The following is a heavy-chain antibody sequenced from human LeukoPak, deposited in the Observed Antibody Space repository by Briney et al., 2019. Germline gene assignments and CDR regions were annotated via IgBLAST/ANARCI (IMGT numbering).Heavy chain of an antibody. CDR2: IYPGDSDT. V-gene: IGHV5-51*01. Sequence: GESLKISCKGSGYSFTSYWIGWVRQMPGKGLEWVGIIYPGDSDTRYSPSFQGQVTISADKSISTAYLQWSSLKASDTAMYYCASRSGYSSSWYYAFDIWGQGTMVTVSS. D-gene: IGHD6-13*01. CDR3: ASRSGYSSSWYYAFDI. J-gene: IGHJ3*02. CDR1: GYSFTSYW.